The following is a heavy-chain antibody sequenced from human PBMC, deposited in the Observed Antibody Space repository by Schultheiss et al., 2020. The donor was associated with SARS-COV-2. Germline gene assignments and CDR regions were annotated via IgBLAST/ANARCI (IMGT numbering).Heavy chain of an antibody. D-gene: IGHD3-16*02. CDR2: INNSGKT. J-gene: IGHJ5*02. V-gene: IGHV4-31*03. CDR1: GGSISSGGYY. CDR3: ARTSFKGEYVWGSYRSNWFDP. Sequence: SETLSLTCTVSGGSISSGGYYWSWIRQHPGKGLEWIGEINNSGKTNYNPSLKSRVTISIDTSKNQFSLKLSSVTAADTAVYYCARTSFKGEYVWGSYRSNWFDPWGQGTLVTVSS.